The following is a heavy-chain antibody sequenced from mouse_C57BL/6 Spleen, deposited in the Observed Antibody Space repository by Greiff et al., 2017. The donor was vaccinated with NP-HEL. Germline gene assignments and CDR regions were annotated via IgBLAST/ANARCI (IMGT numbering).Heavy chain of an antibody. J-gene: IGHJ4*01. CDR3: ARNDGYYEGYAMDY. CDR1: GFSLTSYA. Sequence: VKLVESGPGLVAPSQSLSITCTVSGFSLTSYAISWVRQPPGKGLEWLGVIWTGGGTNYNSALKSRLSISKDNSKSQVFLKMNSLQTDDTARYYCARNDGYYEGYAMDYWGQGTSVTVSS. CDR2: IWTGGGT. D-gene: IGHD2-3*01. V-gene: IGHV2-9-1*01.